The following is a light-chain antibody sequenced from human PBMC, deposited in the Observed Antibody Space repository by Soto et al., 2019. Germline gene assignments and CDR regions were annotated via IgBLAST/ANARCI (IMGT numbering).Light chain of an antibody. CDR2: EVS. Sequence: QSALTQPASVSGSPGQSITISCTGSSSDVGTYKYVSWYQQHPGKAPKLMIFEVSNRPSGVSNRFSGSKSGNTASLTISGLQAEDEADYYCSSFTSSSTLVFGGGPQLTVL. J-gene: IGLJ2*01. CDR1: SSDVGTYKY. V-gene: IGLV2-14*01. CDR3: SSFTSSSTLV.